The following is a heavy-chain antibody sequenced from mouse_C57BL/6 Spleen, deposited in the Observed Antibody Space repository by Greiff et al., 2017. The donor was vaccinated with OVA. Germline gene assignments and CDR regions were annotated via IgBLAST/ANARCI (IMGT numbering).Heavy chain of an antibody. CDR1: GYTFTSYG. J-gene: IGHJ4*01. CDR2: IYPRSGNT. CDR3: ASRDYDGDYAMDY. Sequence: QVQLQQSGAELARPGASVKLSCKASGYTFTSYGISWVKQRTGQGLEWIGEIYPRSGNTYYNEKFKGKATLAADKSSSTAYMELRSLTSEDSAVYFCASRDYDGDYAMDYWGQGTSVTVSS. V-gene: IGHV1-81*01. D-gene: IGHD2-4*01.